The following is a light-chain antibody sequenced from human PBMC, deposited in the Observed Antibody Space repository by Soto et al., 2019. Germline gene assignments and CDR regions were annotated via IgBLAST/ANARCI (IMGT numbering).Light chain of an antibody. CDR1: QSVNSY. J-gene: IGKJ2*01. Sequence: VLTQSPATLSLSPGERATLSCRASQSVNSYLAWYQQRPGQAPRLLIYDASNRATGIPARFSGSGSGTDFTLTISSLEPEDFAVYYCQQRSNWRYTFGQGTKLEIK. CDR3: QQRSNWRYT. V-gene: IGKV3-11*01. CDR2: DAS.